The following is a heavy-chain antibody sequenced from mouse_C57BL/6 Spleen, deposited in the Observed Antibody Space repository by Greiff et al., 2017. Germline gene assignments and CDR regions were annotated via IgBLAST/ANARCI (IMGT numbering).Heavy chain of an antibody. CDR2: LNPSSGYT. CDR3: ARSELGSYWYFDV. D-gene: IGHD4-1*01. CDR1: GYTFTSYW. Sequence: QVQLQQSGAELAKPGASVKLSCKASGYTFTSYWMHWVKQRPGQGLEWIGYLNPSSGYTKYNQKFKVKATLTAAKSSSTAYMQLGSLTYEDSAVYYCARSELGSYWYFDVWGTGTTVTVSS. J-gene: IGHJ1*03. V-gene: IGHV1-7*01.